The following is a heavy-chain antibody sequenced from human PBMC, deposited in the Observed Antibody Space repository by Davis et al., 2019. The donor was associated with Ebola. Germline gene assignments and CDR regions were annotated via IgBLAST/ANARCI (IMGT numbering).Heavy chain of an antibody. Sequence: ASVKVSCKASGYTFTSYAMHWVRQAPGQRLEWMGWINAGNGNTKYSQKFQGRVTITRDTSASTAYMDLSSLRSEDTAVYYCARAVVYDFWSGYADYWGQGTLVTVSS. J-gene: IGHJ4*02. CDR2: INAGNGNT. V-gene: IGHV1-3*01. D-gene: IGHD3-3*01. CDR3: ARAVVYDFWSGYADY. CDR1: GYTFTSYA.